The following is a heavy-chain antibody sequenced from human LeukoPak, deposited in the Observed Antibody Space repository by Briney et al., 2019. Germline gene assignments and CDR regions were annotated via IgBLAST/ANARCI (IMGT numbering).Heavy chain of an antibody. CDR1: GYTFTGYY. CDR2: INPNSGGT. D-gene: IGHD6-13*01. Sequence: GASVKVSCKASGYTFTGYYMHWVRQAPGQGLEWMGWINPNSGGTNYAQKFQGRVTMTRDTSISTAYMELGRLRSDDTAVYYCARDTEYLAAAGSYYYYGMDVWGQGTTVTVSS. J-gene: IGHJ6*02. V-gene: IGHV1-2*02. CDR3: ARDTEYLAAAGSYYYYGMDV.